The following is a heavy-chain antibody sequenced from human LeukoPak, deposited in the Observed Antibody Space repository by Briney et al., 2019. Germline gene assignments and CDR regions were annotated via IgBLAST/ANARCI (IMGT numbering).Heavy chain of an antibody. D-gene: IGHD3-10*01. Sequence: PSETLSLTCTVSGGSISGAGYSWGWIRQPPGKGLEWIGSVYYSGNTDYNPSLKSRLTMSVDTTKNQFLLRLRSVTAVDTAVYYCARRPGGYYGLGSRLDNWGQGTLVTVSS. CDR3: ARRPGGYYGLGSRLDN. CDR1: GGSISGAGYS. CDR2: VYYSGNT. V-gene: IGHV4-39*01. J-gene: IGHJ4*02.